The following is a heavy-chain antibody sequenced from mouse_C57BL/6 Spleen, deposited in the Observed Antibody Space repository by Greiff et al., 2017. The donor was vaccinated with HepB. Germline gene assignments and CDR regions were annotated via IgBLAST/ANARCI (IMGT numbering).Heavy chain of an antibody. CDR2: INPNNGGT. V-gene: IGHV1-26*01. D-gene: IGHD2-1*01. Sequence: VQLQQSGPELVKPGASVKISCKASGYTFTDYYMNWVKQSHGKSLEWIGDINPNNGGTSYNQKFKGKATLTVDKSSSTAYMELRSLTSEDSAVYYCARSPYGNYGFAYWGQGTLVTVSA. J-gene: IGHJ3*01. CDR3: ARSPYGNYGFAY. CDR1: GYTFTDYY.